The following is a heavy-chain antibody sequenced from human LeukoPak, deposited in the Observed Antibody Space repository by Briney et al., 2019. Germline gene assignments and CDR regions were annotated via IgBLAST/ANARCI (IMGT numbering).Heavy chain of an antibody. CDR3: ARVVSRVVAATGREDY. V-gene: IGHV1-18*01. D-gene: IGHD2-15*01. CDR2: ISAYNGNT. J-gene: IGHJ4*02. Sequence: GASVKVSCKASGYTFTSYGISWVRQAPGQGLEWMGWISAYNGNTRYAQKLQGRVTMTTDSSTSTAYMELRSLRSDDTAVYYCARVVSRVVAATGREDYWGQGTLVTVSS. CDR1: GYTFTSYG.